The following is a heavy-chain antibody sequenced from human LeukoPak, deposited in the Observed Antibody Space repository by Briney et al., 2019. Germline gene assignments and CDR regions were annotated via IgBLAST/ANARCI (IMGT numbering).Heavy chain of an antibody. V-gene: IGHV3-53*01. CDR1: GFTVSSDY. Sequence: GGSLRLSCAASGFTVSSDYMSWVRQAPGKGLEWVSVIYSGGSTYYADSVKGRFTISRDKSKNTVYLQMNSLRLEDTAMYYCARNWFDPWGQGTLGTVSA. J-gene: IGHJ5*02. CDR3: ARNWFDP. CDR2: IYSGGST.